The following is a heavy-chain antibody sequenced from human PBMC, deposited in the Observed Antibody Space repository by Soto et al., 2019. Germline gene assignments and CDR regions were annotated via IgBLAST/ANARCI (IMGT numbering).Heavy chain of an antibody. CDR1: GFSFSSYA. CDR3: AKLPRIFPLDS. D-gene: IGHD3-9*01. Sequence: GGSLRLSCAASGFSFSSYAMSWVRQAPGKGLEWVSTLSGNGAGTFYADSVKGRFTISRDNSKNTLYLQMNSLRAEDTAIYYCAKLPRIFPLDSWGQGTLVTVSS. J-gene: IGHJ4*02. CDR2: LSGNGAGT. V-gene: IGHV3-23*01.